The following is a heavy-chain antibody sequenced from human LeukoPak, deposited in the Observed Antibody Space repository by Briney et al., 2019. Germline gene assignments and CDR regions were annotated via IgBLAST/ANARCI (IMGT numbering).Heavy chain of an antibody. V-gene: IGHV1-69*05. CDR1: GCTFSSYD. CDR2: IIPNFGNA. J-gene: IGHJ4*02. Sequence: ASVKVSCKASGCTFSSYDISWVRRAPGQGLEWMGGIIPNFGNADYAQKFQGRATITTNTSTSPAYIERAGLRSDDTALYYRARGIVVGTAIPRTTFDYWGRETLVTVSS. D-gene: IGHD2-21*02. CDR3: ARGIVVGTAIPRTTFDY.